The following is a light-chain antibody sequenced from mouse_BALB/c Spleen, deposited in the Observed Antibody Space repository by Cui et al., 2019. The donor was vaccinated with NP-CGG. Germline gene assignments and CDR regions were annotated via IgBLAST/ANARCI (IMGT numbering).Light chain of an antibody. V-gene: IGLV1*01. J-gene: IGLJ1*01. CDR1: TGAVTTSNY. Sequence: AVVSQVSPPTTSPGETVTLTCRSSTGAVTTSNYAKWVQEKPDHLFTGLIGGTNNRAPGVPARFSGSLIGDKAALTITGAQTEDEAIYFCALWYSNHWVFGGGTKLTVL. CDR2: GTN. CDR3: ALWYSNHWV.